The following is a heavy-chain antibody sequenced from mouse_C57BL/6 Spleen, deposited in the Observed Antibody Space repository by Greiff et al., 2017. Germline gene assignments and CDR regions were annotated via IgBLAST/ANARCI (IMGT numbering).Heavy chain of an antibody. CDR3: AREYYDYDDAMDY. V-gene: IGHV1-78*01. J-gene: IGHJ4*01. CDR2: IYPRDGST. CDR1: GYTFTDHT. D-gene: IGHD2-4*01. Sequence: VQLQESDAELVKPGASVKISCKVSGYTFTDHTIHWMKQRPEQGLEWIGYIYPRDGSTKYNEKFKGKATLTADKSSSTAYMQLNSLTSEDSAVYFCAREYYDYDDAMDYWGQGTSVTVSS.